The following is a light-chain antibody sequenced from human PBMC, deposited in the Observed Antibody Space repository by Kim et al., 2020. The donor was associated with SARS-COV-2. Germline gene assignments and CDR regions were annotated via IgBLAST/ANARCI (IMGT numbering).Light chain of an antibody. CDR3: LQYYNYPLT. V-gene: IGKV1-16*01. CDR2: AAS. CDR1: HGVNKY. J-gene: IGKJ4*01. Sequence: ASVSDGVTISCRASHGVNKYVAWFQQRPGKAPKSLIYAASILESGVSWRFSGGGSGTDFTLTISSLQPEDFATYYCLQYYNYPLTFGGGTKVDIK.